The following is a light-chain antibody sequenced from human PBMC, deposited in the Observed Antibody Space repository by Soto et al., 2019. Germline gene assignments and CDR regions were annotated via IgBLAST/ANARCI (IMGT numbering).Light chain of an antibody. J-gene: IGKJ1*01. Sequence: DIVMTQSPDSLAVSLGERATINCKSSQSVLYSNNKNYVAWYQQKPGQPPKLLIYWASTRESGVPDRFSGSGSATDFPLTISSLQAEDVAVYYCQQYYDAPQNFGQGTKLEIK. CDR2: WAS. CDR1: QSVLYSNNKNY. CDR3: QQYYDAPQN. V-gene: IGKV4-1*01.